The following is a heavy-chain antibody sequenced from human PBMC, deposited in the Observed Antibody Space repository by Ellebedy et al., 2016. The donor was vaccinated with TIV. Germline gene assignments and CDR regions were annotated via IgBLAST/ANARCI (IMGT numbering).Heavy chain of an antibody. V-gene: IGHV3-13*01. Sequence: GESLKISCAASGFTFSSYDMHWVRQATGKGLEWVSAIGTAGDTYYAGSVKGRFTISRENAKNSLYLQMNSLRAGDTAVYYCARHPTLGYGMDVWGQGTTVTVSS. CDR3: ARHPTLGYGMDV. D-gene: IGHD3-16*01. CDR2: IGTAGDT. J-gene: IGHJ6*02. CDR1: GFTFSSYD.